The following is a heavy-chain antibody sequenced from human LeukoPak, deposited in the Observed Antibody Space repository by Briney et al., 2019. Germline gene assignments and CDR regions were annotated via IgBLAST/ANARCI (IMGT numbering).Heavy chain of an antibody. D-gene: IGHD6-19*01. CDR3: ARTAPGIAVAGTMGLFDY. Sequence: PGGSLRLSCAASGFTFSSYGMHWVRQAPGKGLEWVAFIRYDGSNKYYADSVKGRFTISRDNSKNTLYLQMNSLRAEDTAVYYCARTAPGIAVAGTMGLFDYWGQGTLVTVSS. CDR2: IRYDGSNK. CDR1: GFTFSSYG. V-gene: IGHV3-30*02. J-gene: IGHJ4*02.